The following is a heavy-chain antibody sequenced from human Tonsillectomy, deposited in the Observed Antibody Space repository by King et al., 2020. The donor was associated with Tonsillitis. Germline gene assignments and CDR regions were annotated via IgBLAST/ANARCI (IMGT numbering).Heavy chain of an antibody. CDR1: GFTFSSYV. J-gene: IGHJ4*02. Sequence: VQLVESGGGVVQPGRSLRLSCAASGFTFSSYVMHWVRQAPGKGLEWVALISYDGNNKYYADSVKGRFTISRDNSKNTLYLQINSLRAEDTAVYYCAAPQLPESRYYYDSSGTPLDYWGQGTLVTVSS. CDR2: ISYDGNNK. CDR3: AAPQLPESRYYYDSSGTPLDY. D-gene: IGHD3-22*01. V-gene: IGHV3-30-3*01.